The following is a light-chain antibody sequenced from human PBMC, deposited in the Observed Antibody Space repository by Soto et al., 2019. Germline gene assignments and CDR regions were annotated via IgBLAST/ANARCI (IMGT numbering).Light chain of an antibody. J-gene: IGLJ2*01. V-gene: IGLV2-8*01. Sequence: QSALTQPPSASGSPGQSVTISCTGTSSDVGGYNYVSWYQQHPGKAPKLMIYEVSKRPSGVPDRFSGSKSGNTASLTVSGLQAEDEADYYCSSSAGSNGVVFGGGTKLTVL. CDR3: SSSAGSNGVV. CDR1: SSDVGGYNY. CDR2: EVS.